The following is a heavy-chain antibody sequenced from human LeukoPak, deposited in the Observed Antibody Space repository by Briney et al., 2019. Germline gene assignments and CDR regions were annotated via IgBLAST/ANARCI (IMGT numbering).Heavy chain of an antibody. Sequence: ASVKVSCKASGYTFTSYGISWVRQAPGQGREWMGWISAYNGNTNYAQKLQGRVTMTTDTSTSTAYMELRSLRSDDTAVYYCAKDYSSSRALRAFDIWGQGTMVTVSS. CDR2: ISAYNGNT. CDR3: AKDYSSSRALRAFDI. V-gene: IGHV1-18*01. CDR1: GYTFTSYG. D-gene: IGHD6-6*01. J-gene: IGHJ3*02.